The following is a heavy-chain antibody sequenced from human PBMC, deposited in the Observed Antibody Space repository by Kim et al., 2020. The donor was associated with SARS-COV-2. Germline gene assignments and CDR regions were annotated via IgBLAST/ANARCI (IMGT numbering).Heavy chain of an antibody. CDR2: IYYSGST. CDR3: ARDSSSSTSCYLGCMDV. Sequence: SETLSLTCTVSGGSISSGGYYWSWIRQHPGKGLEWIGYIYYSGSTYYNPSLKSRVTISVDTSKNQFSLKLSSVTAADTAVYYCARDSSSSTSCYLGCMDVWGQGTTVTVSS. CDR1: GGSISSGGYY. D-gene: IGHD2-2*01. J-gene: IGHJ6*02. V-gene: IGHV4-31*03.